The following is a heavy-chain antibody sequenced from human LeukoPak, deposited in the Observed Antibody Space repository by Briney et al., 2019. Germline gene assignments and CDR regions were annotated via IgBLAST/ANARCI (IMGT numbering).Heavy chain of an antibody. CDR2: MNPNSGKT. CDR1: GYTFTSYD. V-gene: IGHV1-8*03. J-gene: IGHJ4*02. Sequence: ASVRVSCKPSGYTFTSYDLNWVRQATGQGLEWMGWMNPNSGKTGYAQKFQGGVTITSNNSIITSHMEPTSLRSEDTAVYCCARTYTAIILDFWGQGTLVTVSS. D-gene: IGHD5-18*01. CDR3: ARTYTAIILDF.